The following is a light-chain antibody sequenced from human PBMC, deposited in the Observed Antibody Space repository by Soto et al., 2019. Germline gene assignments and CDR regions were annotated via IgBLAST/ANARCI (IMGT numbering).Light chain of an antibody. J-gene: IGKJ2*01. Sequence: ETVLTQSPATLSMSPGDRANLSCRASQSVSNYLAWYQQKPGQAPRLLIYDASNRATGIPARFSGSRSGRDFTLTISSLEPEDFAVYYCQQRSTWPGTFGQGTKLEIK. V-gene: IGKV3-11*02. CDR3: QQRSTWPGT. CDR1: QSVSNY. CDR2: DAS.